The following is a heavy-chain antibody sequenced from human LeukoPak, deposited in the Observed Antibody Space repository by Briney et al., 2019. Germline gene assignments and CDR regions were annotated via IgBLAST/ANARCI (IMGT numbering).Heavy chain of an antibody. V-gene: IGHV1-69*04. Sequence: PVKVSCKASGGTFSKYAFSWVRQAPGQGLEWVGRLIPLFGITNYAQKFEGRVTITADKSTSTAYMELSSLRSEDTAVYFCASQFTPLSGMDVWGQGTTVTVSS. CDR1: GGTFSKYA. CDR2: LIPLFGIT. J-gene: IGHJ6*02. CDR3: ASQFTPLSGMDV. D-gene: IGHD2-15*01.